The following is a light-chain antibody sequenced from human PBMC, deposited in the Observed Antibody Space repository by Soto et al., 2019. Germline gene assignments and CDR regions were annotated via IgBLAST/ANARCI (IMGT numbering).Light chain of an antibody. Sequence: QSALTQPASLSGSPGQSITISCTGTSSDVGGYSYVSWFQQHPGKAPKLVIYEVSNRPSGVSNRFSGSKSGNTASLTISGLQAEDEADYYCSSYTTNITPVVFGGGTKVTVL. V-gene: IGLV2-14*01. J-gene: IGLJ2*01. CDR1: SSDVGGYSY. CDR2: EVS. CDR3: SSYTTNITPVV.